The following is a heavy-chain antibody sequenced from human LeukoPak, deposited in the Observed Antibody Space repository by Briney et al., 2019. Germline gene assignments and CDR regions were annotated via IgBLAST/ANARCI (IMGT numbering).Heavy chain of an antibody. V-gene: IGHV3-7*01. CDR2: IKQDGSEK. Sequence: GGSLRLSCAASGFILSSYWMSWVRQAPGKGLEWVANIKQDGSEKYYVDSVKGRFTISRDNAKNSLYLQMNSLRAEDTAVYYCARDLLQCFGMDVWGQGTTVTVSS. D-gene: IGHD3-16*01. CDR1: GFILSSYW. CDR3: ARDLLQCFGMDV. J-gene: IGHJ6*02.